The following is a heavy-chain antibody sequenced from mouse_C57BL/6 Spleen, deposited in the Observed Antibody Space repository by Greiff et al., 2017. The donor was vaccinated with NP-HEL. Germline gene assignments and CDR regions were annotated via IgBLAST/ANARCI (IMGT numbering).Heavy chain of an antibody. D-gene: IGHD2-1*01. CDR1: GYTFTSYW. CDR3: ARDPYGNYGDYYAMDY. Sequence: QVQLQQPGTELVKPGASVKLSCKASGYTFTSYWMHWVKQRPGQGLEWIGNINPSNGGTNYNEKFKSKATLTVDKSSSTAYMQLSSLTSEDSAVYYCARDPYGNYGDYYAMDYWGQGTSVTVSS. J-gene: IGHJ4*01. CDR2: INPSNGGT. V-gene: IGHV1-53*01.